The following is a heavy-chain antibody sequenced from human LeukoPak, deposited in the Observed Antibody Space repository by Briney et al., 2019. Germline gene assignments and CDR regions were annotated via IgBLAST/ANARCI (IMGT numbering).Heavy chain of an antibody. CDR3: AREHDYGDNGAFDI. J-gene: IGHJ3*02. V-gene: IGHV4-59*01. CDR1: GGSISSYY. D-gene: IGHD4-17*01. CDR2: IYYSGST. Sequence: SETLSLTCTVSGGSISSYYWSWIRQPPGKGLEWIGYIYYSGSTNYNPSLKSRVTISVDTSKNQFSLKLSSVTAADTAVYYCAREHDYGDNGAFDIWGQGTMVTVSS.